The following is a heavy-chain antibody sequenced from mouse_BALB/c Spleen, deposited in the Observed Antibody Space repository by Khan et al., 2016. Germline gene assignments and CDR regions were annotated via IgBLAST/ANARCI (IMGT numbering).Heavy chain of an antibody. CDR2: INPGSGST. V-gene: IGHV1-54*01. Sequence: QVQLQQSGADLVRPGTSVKVSCKASGYAFTNVLIDWIKQRPGQGLDWIGVINPGSGSTNYNEKFKGKATLTADKSSSTAYMQLSSLTSDDSAVYFCASHYGSSYVGFAYWGQGTLVTVSA. D-gene: IGHD1-1*01. J-gene: IGHJ3*01. CDR1: GYAFTNVL. CDR3: ASHYGSSYVGFAY.